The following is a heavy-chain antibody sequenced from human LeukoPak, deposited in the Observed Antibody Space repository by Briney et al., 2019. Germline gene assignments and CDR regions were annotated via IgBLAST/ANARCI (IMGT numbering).Heavy chain of an antibody. V-gene: IGHV3-15*01. D-gene: IGHD3-22*01. CDR3: TTAQFFNSSGSLAY. J-gene: IGHJ4*02. Sequence: PGGSLRLSCAASGFTFNKARMNWVRQGPGQGLEWVGRFTSKTDGGTTDYAAPVRGRFTISRDDSKDTLYLQMNSLKTEDTAVYYCTTAQFFNSSGSLAYWGQGTLVTASS. CDR2: FTSKTDGGTT. CDR1: GFTFNKAR.